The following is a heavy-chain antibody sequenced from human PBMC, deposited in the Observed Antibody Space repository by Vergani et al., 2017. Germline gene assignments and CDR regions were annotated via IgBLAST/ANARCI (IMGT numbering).Heavy chain of an antibody. CDR3: AGVNVWGGLNWFDP. D-gene: IGHD3-16*01. CDR2: IYTSGST. Sequence: QVQLRQWGAGLLKPSQTLSLTCTVSGGSISSGSYYWSWIRQPAGKGLEWIGRIYTSGSTNYNPSLKSRVTISVDTSKNQFSLKLSSVTAADTAVYYCAGVNVWGGLNWFDPWGQGTLVTVSS. CDR1: GGSISSGSYY. V-gene: IGHV4-61*02. J-gene: IGHJ5*02.